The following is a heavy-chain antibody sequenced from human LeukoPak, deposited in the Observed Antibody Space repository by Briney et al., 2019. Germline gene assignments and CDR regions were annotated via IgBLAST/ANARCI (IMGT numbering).Heavy chain of an antibody. CDR3: ARAGKKSRFGELYYYYYDMDV. D-gene: IGHD3-10*01. CDR1: GFTFSDYY. Sequence: GGSLRLSCAASGFTFSDYYMTWIRQAPGKGLEWVSYISSSGGTIYYGDSVEGRFTISRDNAKNSLYLQMNSLRAEDAAVYYCARAGKKSRFGELYYYYYDMDVWGQGTTVTVSS. CDR2: ISSSGGTI. V-gene: IGHV3-11*01. J-gene: IGHJ6*02.